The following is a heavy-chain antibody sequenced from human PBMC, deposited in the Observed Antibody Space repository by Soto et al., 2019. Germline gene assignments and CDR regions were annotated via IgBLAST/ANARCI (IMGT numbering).Heavy chain of an antibody. CDR1: GGYISSSTYY. Sequence: QLQLQESGPGLVKPSETLSLICTVSGGYISSSTYYWGWIRQPPGKGLEWIGNIYYSGSTYYNPSLKSRVTISVDTSKNQFSLKLSCVTAAETAMYFCARHARGSCYSWGQGTLVTVSS. CDR3: ARHARGSCYS. CDR2: IYYSGST. V-gene: IGHV4-39*01. J-gene: IGHJ4*02. D-gene: IGHD2-15*01.